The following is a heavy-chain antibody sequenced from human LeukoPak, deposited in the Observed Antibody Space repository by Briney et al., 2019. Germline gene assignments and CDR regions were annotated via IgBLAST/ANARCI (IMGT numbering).Heavy chain of an antibody. CDR2: IYYSGST. J-gene: IGHJ2*01. CDR3: ARDQAGYYDRAGYFDL. CDR1: GGSISSYY. V-gene: IGHV4-59*12. D-gene: IGHD3-22*01. Sequence: PSETLSLTCTVSGGSISSYYWSWIRQPPGKGLEWIGYIYYSGSTNYNPSLKSRVTISVDTSKNQFSLKLTSATAADTALYYCARDQAGYYDRAGYFDLWGRGTLVTVSS.